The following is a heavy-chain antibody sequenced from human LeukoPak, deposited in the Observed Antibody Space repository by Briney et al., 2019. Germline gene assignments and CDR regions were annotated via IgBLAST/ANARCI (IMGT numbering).Heavy chain of an antibody. V-gene: IGHV4-59*11. J-gene: IGHJ6*02. D-gene: IGHD6-19*01. CDR2: IYYSGST. CDR3: ARDRAVPHYYYGMDV. CDR1: GGSISSHY. Sequence: PSETLSLTCTVSGGSISSHYWSWIRQPPGKGLEWIGYIYYSGSTNYNPSLKSRVTISVDTSKNQFSLKLNSVTAADTAVYYCARDRAVPHYYYGMDVWGQGTTVTVSS.